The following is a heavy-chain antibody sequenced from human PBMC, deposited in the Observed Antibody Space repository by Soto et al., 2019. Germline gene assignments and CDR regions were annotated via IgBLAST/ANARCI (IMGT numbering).Heavy chain of an antibody. CDR3: AKDDTIVLFNLDY. Sequence: GGSLRLSCAASGFTPSSYAMSWVRQAPGKGLEWVSTISSSGGATYYADSVKGRFTISRDNSKNTLYLQMNSLRAEDTAVYYCAKDDTIVLFNLDYWGQGTLVTVSS. J-gene: IGHJ4*02. D-gene: IGHD3-16*01. CDR2: ISSSGGAT. CDR1: GFTPSSYA. V-gene: IGHV3-23*01.